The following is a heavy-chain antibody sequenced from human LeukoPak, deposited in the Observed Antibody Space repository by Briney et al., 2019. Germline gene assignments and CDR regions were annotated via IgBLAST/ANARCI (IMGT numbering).Heavy chain of an antibody. J-gene: IGHJ4*02. CDR2: IYHSGST. CDR3: ARGGSGSYYPPRRFDY. Sequence: SETLSLTCTVSGGSISSGGYYWSWIRQPPGKGLEWIGYIYHSGSTYYNPSLKSRVTISVDRSKNQFSLKLSSVTAADTAVYYCARGGSGSYYPPRRFDYWGQGTLVTVSS. V-gene: IGHV4-30-2*01. CDR1: GGSISSGGYY. D-gene: IGHD3-10*01.